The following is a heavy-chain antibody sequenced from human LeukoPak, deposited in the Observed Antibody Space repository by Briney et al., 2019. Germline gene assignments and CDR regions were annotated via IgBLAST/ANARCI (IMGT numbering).Heavy chain of an antibody. CDR1: GGTFSSYA. CDR3: ARGKLSVVAATTVRYYFDY. CDR2: IIPILGIA. Sequence: SVKVSCKASGGTFSSYAISWVRQAPGQGLEWMGRIIPILGIANYAQKFQGRVTITADKSTSTAYMELSSLRSEDTAVYYCARGKLSVVAATTVRYYFDYWGQGTLVTVSS. V-gene: IGHV1-69*04. J-gene: IGHJ4*02. D-gene: IGHD2-15*01.